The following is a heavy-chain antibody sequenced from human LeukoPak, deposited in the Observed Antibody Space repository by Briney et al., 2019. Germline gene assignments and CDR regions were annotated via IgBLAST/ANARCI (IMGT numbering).Heavy chain of an antibody. V-gene: IGHV4-39*01. D-gene: IGHD6-6*01. CDR3: ARHSLCYSSSFYFDA. J-gene: IGHJ4*02. CDR1: VGFISSSSDY. CDR2: IYYSGSP. Sequence: PSETLSLIYTVSVGFISSSSDYWGWIRQPPAKGLERIERIYYSGSPYYNPSLQSRVTISVDTSRNHFSRQLSSLTAAGTALYYSARHSLCYSSSFYFDAWGQGALDTGS.